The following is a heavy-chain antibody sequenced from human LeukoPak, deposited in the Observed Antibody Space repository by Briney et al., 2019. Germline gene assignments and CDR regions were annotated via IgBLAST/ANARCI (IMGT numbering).Heavy chain of an antibody. CDR3: ARDRYPAAREFDY. J-gene: IGHJ4*02. D-gene: IGHD2-2*01. V-gene: IGHV3-74*01. CDR1: GFTFSNYW. CDR2: LDTDGSDT. Sequence: GGSLKLSCAASGFTFSNYWMHWVRQAPGEGLVWVSRLDTDGSDTSYADSVKGRFTISRDNAKNTLYLQMNNLRAEDTAMYYCARDRYPAAREFDYWGQGTLVTVSS.